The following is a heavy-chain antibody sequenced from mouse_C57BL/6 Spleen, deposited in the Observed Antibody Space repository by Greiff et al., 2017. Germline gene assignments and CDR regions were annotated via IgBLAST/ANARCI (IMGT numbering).Heavy chain of an antibody. D-gene: IGHD2-4*01. J-gene: IGHJ3*01. V-gene: IGHV5-17*01. CDR3: ARPDYDDGFAY. CDR2: ISSGSSTI. Sequence: DVKLVESGGGLVKPGGSLKLSCAASGFTFSDYGMHWVRQAPEKGLEWVAYISSGSSTIYYADTVKGRFTISRDNAKNTLFLQMTSLRSEDTAMYYCARPDYDDGFAYWGQGTLVTVSA. CDR1: GFTFSDYG.